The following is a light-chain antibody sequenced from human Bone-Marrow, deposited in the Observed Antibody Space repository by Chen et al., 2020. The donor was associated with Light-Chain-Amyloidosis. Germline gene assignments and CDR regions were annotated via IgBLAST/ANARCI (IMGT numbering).Light chain of an antibody. CDR3: KQYYDLPFT. Sequence: DKQFTRSPSSLLASVGDRVPITCQASQDISNYLNWYQQKPGKAPTRLIHDASSLESGVPSRFSGRGAGTDFTCTISSLQPEENGTDHCKQYYDLPFTFGQGTKLEI. V-gene: IGKV1-33*01. CDR2: DAS. J-gene: IGKJ2*01. CDR1: QDISNY.